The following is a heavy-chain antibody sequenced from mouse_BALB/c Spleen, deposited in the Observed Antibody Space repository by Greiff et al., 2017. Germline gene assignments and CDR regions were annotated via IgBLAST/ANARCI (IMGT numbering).Heavy chain of an antibody. D-gene: IGHD2-5*01. J-gene: IGHJ3*01. CDR2: ISDGGSYT. CDR3: ARGSSNGGFAY. CDR1: GFTFSDYY. V-gene: IGHV5-4*02. Sequence: EVHLVESGGGLVKPGGSLKLSCAASGFTFSDYYMYWVRQTPEKRLEWVATISDGGSYTYYPDSVKGRFTISRDNAKNNLYLQMSSLKSEDTAMYYCARGSSNGGFAYWGQGTLVTVSA.